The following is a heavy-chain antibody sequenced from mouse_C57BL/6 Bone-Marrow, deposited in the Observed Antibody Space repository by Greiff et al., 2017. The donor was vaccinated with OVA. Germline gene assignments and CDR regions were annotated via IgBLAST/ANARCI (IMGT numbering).Heavy chain of an antibody. CDR1: GYTFTDYY. J-gene: IGHJ2*01. D-gene: IGHD1-1*01. Sequence: VQLQQSGPELVKPGASVKISCKASGYTFTDYYMNWVKQSHGKSLEWIGDINPNNGGTSYNQKFKGKATLTVDKSSSTAYMELRSLTSEDSAVDYCGRPPVVATDFDYWGQGTTLTVSS. CDR2: INPNNGGT. V-gene: IGHV1-26*01. CDR3: GRPPVVATDFDY.